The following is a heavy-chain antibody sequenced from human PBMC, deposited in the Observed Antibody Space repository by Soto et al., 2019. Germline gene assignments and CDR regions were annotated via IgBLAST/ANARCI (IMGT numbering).Heavy chain of an antibody. CDR3: TRRDSSGWYRGGWYYYGMDV. D-gene: IGHD6-19*01. J-gene: IGHJ6*02. V-gene: IGHV3-73*01. CDR1: GFTFSGSA. CDR2: IRSKANSYAT. Sequence: PGGSLRLSCAASGFTFSGSAMHWVRQASGKGLEWVGRIRSKANSYATAYAASVKGRFTISRDDSKNTAYLQMNSLKTEDTAVYYCTRRDSSGWYRGGWYYYGMDVWGQGTTVTVSS.